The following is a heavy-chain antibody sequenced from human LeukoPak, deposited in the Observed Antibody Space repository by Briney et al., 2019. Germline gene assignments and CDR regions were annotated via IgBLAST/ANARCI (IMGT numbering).Heavy chain of an antibody. CDR1: GFTFSSYG. Sequence: PGGSLRLSCAASGFTFSSYGMHWVRQAPGKGLEWVAFIRYDGSNKYYADSVKGRFTISRDNSKNTLYLQMNSLRAEGTAVYYCAKDMGLRQGLSNYWGQGTLVTVSS. J-gene: IGHJ4*02. CDR2: IRYDGSNK. V-gene: IGHV3-30*02. D-gene: IGHD4/OR15-4a*01. CDR3: AKDMGLRQGLSNY.